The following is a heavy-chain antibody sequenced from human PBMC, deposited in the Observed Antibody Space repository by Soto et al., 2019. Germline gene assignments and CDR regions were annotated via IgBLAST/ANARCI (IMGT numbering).Heavy chain of an antibody. CDR3: AKPGSD. CDR2: INPSGEGS. V-gene: IGHV3-23*01. J-gene: IGHJ4*02. D-gene: IGHD3-10*01. CDR1: GFIFSNSN. Sequence: EVQLLESGGGLVQPGTSLRLSCAASGFIFSNSNMNWVRQAPGKGLEWVSAINPSGEGSSYADSVKGRFTISRDNSKNTLYLHMNSLRAEDTALYYCAKPGSDWGQGTLVTVSS.